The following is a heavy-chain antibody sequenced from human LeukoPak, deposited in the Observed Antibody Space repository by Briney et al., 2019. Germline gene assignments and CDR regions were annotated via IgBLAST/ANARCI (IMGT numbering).Heavy chain of an antibody. CDR3: ANLYGDKDEK. CDR1: GFAINSQA. CDR2: ISGVGDG. Sequence: GGSLRLSCTASGFAINSQAMSWVRQAPGKGLEWVSAISGVGDGYYAGSVKGRFTIFRDNSRNTVFLQLNRLRAEDTAVYYCANLYGDKDEKWGQGTLVTVSS. V-gene: IGHV3-23*01. J-gene: IGHJ4*02. D-gene: IGHD4-17*01.